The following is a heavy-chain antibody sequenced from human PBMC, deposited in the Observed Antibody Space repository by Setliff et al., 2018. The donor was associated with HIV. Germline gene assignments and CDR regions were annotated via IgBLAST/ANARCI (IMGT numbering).Heavy chain of an antibody. CDR3: ARDSGVSSGWKNWFDS. Sequence: SVKVSCKASGGTFSSYAISWVRQAPGQGLEWMGGIIPIYGTANYAQKFQGRVTITTDESTSTAYMDLSSLRSEDTAVYYCARDSGVSSGWKNWFDSWGQGALVTVSS. CDR1: GGTFSSYA. D-gene: IGHD6-19*01. J-gene: IGHJ5*01. V-gene: IGHV1-69*05. CDR2: IIPIYGTA.